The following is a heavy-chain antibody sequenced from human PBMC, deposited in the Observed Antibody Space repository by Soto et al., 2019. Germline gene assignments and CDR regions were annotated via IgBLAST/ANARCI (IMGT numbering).Heavy chain of an antibody. CDR1: GFTFSRSP. CDR3: ARLVVAGTPDY. D-gene: IGHD2-15*01. J-gene: IGHJ4*02. Sequence: QVQLVESGGGEVQPGTSLRLSCAASGFTFSRSPMHWVRQAPGKGLDWVGLISADGSSQHYADSVRGRFIISRDNFRSTVSLQMDRLGAEDTAVYYCARLVVAGTPDYWGQGTLVSVSS. CDR2: ISADGSSQ. V-gene: IGHV3-30-3*01.